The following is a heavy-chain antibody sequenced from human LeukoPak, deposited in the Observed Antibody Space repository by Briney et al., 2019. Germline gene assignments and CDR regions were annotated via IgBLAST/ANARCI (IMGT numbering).Heavy chain of an antibody. Sequence: PGGSLRLSCAASGFTFSSYAMSWVRQAPGKGLEWVSAISGSGGSTYYADSVKGRFTISRDNSKNTLYLQMNSLRAEDTAVYYCAKDLCRCSSTSCYGPHWGQGTLVTVSS. CDR1: GFTFSSYA. CDR2: ISGSGGST. D-gene: IGHD2-2*01. V-gene: IGHV3-23*01. CDR3: AKDLCRCSSTSCYGPH. J-gene: IGHJ4*02.